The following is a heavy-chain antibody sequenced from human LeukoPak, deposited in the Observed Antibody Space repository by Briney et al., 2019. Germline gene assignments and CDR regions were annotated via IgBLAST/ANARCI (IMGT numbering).Heavy chain of an antibody. CDR2: ISYEERDK. J-gene: IGHJ4*02. D-gene: IGHD1-26*01. Sequence: GSSLTLSRSASGLTFSTYAMHWVRPPAGKGREWVEWISYEERDKTYPASVKGPFSNTSSNPKNPLYLQMDRLGPRENATVYFSKDSGNFANYYFDHWGQGTLVTVSS. CDR3: SKDSGNFANYYFDH. CDR1: GLTFSTYA. V-gene: IGHV3-30*04.